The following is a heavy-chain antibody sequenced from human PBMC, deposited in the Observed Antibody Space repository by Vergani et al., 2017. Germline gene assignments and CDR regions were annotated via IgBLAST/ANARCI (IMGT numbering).Heavy chain of an antibody. CDR2: IYPADSDT. J-gene: IGHJ4*02. CDR1: EYSFGNYW. Sequence: EVELVQSGPEMRKPGESLKISCKGSEYSFGNYWIGWVRQMPGKGLEWMGIIYPADSDTRYSPSFQGQATISADKSISTAFLQWDSLKASDTALYYCARRTTYTDSWGQGTLVTVSS. V-gene: IGHV5-51*03. CDR3: ARRTTYTDS. D-gene: IGHD1-1*01.